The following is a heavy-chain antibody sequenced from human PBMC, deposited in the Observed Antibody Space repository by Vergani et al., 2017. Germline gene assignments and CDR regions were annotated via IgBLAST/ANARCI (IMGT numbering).Heavy chain of an antibody. CDR1: ESSFISNE. V-gene: IGHV5-51*03. CDR2: INPIDSKI. J-gene: IGHJ4*02. CDR3: TRLVPCGDGTCLHFDH. D-gene: IGHD2-21*01. Sequence: EVMLVQAGAEVKKPGESLKISCKYSESSFISNEIAWVRQMSGKGLQWMGNINPIDSKIAYSPSFQGQAIMSLDKSITTAYLQWRSLKASDTAMYYCTRLVPCGDGTCLHFDHWGQGTQVTVSS.